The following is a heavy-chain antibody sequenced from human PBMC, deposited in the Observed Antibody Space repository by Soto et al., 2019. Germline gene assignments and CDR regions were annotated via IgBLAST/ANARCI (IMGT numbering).Heavy chain of an antibody. CDR2: IYYSGST. D-gene: IGHD2-2*03. V-gene: IGHV4-39*01. Sequence: PSETLSLTCTVSGGSISSSSYYWGWIRQPPGKGLEWIGSIYYSGSTYYNPSLKSRVTISVDTSKNQFSLKLSSVTAADTAVYYLASSRSWILGALYYYYRDACRKGSTVTVCS. CDR3: ASSRSWILGALYYYYRDA. J-gene: IGHJ6*03. CDR1: GGSISSSSYY.